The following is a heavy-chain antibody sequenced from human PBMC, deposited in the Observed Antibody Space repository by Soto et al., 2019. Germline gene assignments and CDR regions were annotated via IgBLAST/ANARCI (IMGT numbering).Heavy chain of an antibody. J-gene: IGHJ6*02. CDR2: ISYDGNNK. CDR3: VRDKYGVTSAYGMDV. V-gene: IGHV3-30-3*01. D-gene: IGHD2-21*02. CDR1: GLTFSSYA. Sequence: LRLSCAASGLTFSSYAMHWVRQAPGKGLEWVAVISYDGNNKYYADSVKGRFTMSRDNSKNTLYLQMNTLRAEDTAVYYCVRDKYGVTSAYGMDVWGQGTTVTVSS.